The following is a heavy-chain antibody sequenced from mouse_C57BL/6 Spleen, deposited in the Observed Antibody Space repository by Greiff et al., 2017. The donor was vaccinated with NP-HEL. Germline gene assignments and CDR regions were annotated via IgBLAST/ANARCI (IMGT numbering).Heavy chain of an antibody. CDR2: IDPETGGT. Sequence: VQLQESGAELVRPGASVTLSCKASGYTFTDYEMHWVKQTPVHGLEWIGAIDPETGGTAYNQKFKGKAILTADKSSSTAYLELRSLTSEDSAVYYCTRRDYWGQGTTLTVSS. V-gene: IGHV1-15*01. CDR1: GYTFTDYE. CDR3: TRRDY. J-gene: IGHJ2*01.